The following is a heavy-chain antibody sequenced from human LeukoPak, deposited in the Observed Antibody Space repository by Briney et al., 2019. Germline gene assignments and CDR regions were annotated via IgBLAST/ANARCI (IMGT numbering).Heavy chain of an antibody. V-gene: IGHV4-34*01. CDR3: ARFLGSGWYGVHY. CDR1: GGSFSGYY. Sequence: PSGTLSLTCAVYGGSFSGYYWSWIRQPPGKGLEWIGEINHSGSTNYNPSLKSRVTISVDTSKNQFSLKLSSVTAADTAVYYCARFLGSGWYGVHYWGQGTLVTVSS. CDR2: INHSGST. J-gene: IGHJ4*02. D-gene: IGHD6-19*01.